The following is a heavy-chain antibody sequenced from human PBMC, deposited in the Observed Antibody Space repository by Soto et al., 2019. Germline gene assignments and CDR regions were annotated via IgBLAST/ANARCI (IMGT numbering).Heavy chain of an antibody. Sequence: QVQLVQSGAEVNKPGASVKVSCKASGYTFIDYYIHWVRQAPGQGLEWMGRINPNNGDTVYTQKFQGRVSMTRDTSITTAFMGVTRLTSDDTAVYFCARGDNILTGYYALVYWGQGTLVTVSS. CDR2: INPNNGDT. V-gene: IGHV1-2*02. D-gene: IGHD3-9*01. CDR1: GYTFIDYY. CDR3: ARGDNILTGYYALVY. J-gene: IGHJ4*02.